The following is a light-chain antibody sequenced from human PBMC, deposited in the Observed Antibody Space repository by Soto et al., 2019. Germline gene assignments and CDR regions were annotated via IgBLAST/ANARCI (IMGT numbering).Light chain of an antibody. CDR1: SSNIGADYD. J-gene: IGLJ2*01. CDR3: QSYDNSLGGHVV. Sequence: QSVLTQPPSVSGAPGQRITISCTGSSSNIGADYDVHWYQLLPGAAPKLLISDNNNRPSGVPDRFSGSNSGTSASLVITGLQPEDEADDYCQSYDNSLGGHVVFGGGTQLTVL. V-gene: IGLV1-40*01. CDR2: DNN.